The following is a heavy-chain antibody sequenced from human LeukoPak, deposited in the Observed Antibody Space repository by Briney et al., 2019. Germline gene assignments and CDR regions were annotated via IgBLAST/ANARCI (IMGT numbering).Heavy chain of an antibody. CDR2: VNPSGGTT. Sequence: ASVKVSCKASGYTFTGYGISWVRQAPGQGLEWVGIVNPSGGTTTYAQKFQGRVTMTRDTSISTAYMELSRLRSDDTAEYYCARALYYDSSGYYSSSYYYFQHWGQGTLVTVSS. V-gene: IGHV1-2*02. J-gene: IGHJ1*01. D-gene: IGHD3-22*01. CDR3: ARALYYDSSGYYSSSYYYFQH. CDR1: GYTFTGYG.